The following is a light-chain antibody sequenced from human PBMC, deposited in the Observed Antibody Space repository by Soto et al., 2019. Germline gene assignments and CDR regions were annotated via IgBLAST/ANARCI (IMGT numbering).Light chain of an antibody. CDR1: LSVGSTY. J-gene: IGKJ1*01. Sequence: EIVLTQSPGTLSLSPGERATLSCRASLSVGSTYLAWYQQKPGQAPRLLIYAASSRATGIPDRFSGSGSGTDFTLTISRLEPEDFAVYYCQQCDSSPETFGQGTKVEIK. V-gene: IGKV3-20*01. CDR2: AAS. CDR3: QQCDSSPET.